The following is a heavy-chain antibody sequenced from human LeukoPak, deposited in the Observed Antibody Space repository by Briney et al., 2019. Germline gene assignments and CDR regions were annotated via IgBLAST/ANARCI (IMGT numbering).Heavy chain of an antibody. CDR1: GFTFSSYA. J-gene: IGHJ4*02. CDR3: ARAQWSGYYTGGLLG. V-gene: IGHV3-30-3*01. D-gene: IGHD3-3*01. CDR2: ISYDGSNK. Sequence: PGGSLRLSCAASGFTFSSYAMHWVRQAPGKGLEWVAVISYDGSNKYYADSVKGRFTISRDNSKNTLYLQMNSLRAEDTAVYYCARAQWSGYYTGGLLGWGQGTLVTVSS.